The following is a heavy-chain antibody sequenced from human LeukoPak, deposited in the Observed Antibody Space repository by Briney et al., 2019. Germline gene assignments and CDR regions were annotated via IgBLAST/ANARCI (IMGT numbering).Heavy chain of an antibody. V-gene: IGHV1-8*01. Sequence: ASVKVSCKASGYAFTSYDINWVRQATGQGLEWMGWMNPNSGNTGNAQKFQGRVTMTRNTSISTAYMELSSLRSEDTAVYYCARGNTHFGEDYWGQGTLVTVSS. J-gene: IGHJ4*02. CDR1: GYAFTSYD. CDR3: ARGNTHFGEDY. CDR2: MNPNSGNT. D-gene: IGHD3-10*01.